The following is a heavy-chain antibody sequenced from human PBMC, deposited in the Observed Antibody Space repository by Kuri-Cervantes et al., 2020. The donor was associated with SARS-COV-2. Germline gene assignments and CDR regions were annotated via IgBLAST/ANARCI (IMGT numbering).Heavy chain of an antibody. V-gene: IGHV3-23*01. Sequence: GESLKISCAASEFRLGYSNVNWVRQAPGKGLEWVSTITAGGGTYYGDSVRGRLTISKDNAKNILFLQMNSLRAEDTAVYYCATQDFDFWGQGTLVTVSS. CDR3: ATQDFDF. CDR1: EFRLGYSN. J-gene: IGHJ4*02. CDR2: ITAGGGT.